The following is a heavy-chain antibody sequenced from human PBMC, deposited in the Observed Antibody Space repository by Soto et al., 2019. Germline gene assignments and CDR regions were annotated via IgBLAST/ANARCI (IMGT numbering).Heavy chain of an antibody. J-gene: IGHJ6*02. V-gene: IGHV3-30*18. CDR1: KFTFSSYG. CDR2: ISYDGSNK. Sequence: QVQLVESGGGVVQPGRSLSLSCAASKFTFSSYGMYWVRQAPGKGLEWVAVISYDGSNKYHADSLKGRFTISRDNSENILYLQMNSLRTEDSGVYYCAKGGPTIFGVTYCGLDVWGQGTTVTVSS. CDR3: AKGGPTIFGVTYCGLDV. D-gene: IGHD3-3*01.